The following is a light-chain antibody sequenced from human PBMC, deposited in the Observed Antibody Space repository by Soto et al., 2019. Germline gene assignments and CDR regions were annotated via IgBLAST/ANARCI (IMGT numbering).Light chain of an antibody. J-gene: IGKJ1*01. CDR1: QGIGNY. CDR3: QNHNNAPWT. V-gene: IGKV1-27*01. CDR2: AAS. Sequence: DIQMTQSPSSLSASVGDRVTITCRASQGIGNYLAWYQQKSGKVPKLLIYAASTLQSGVPSRFSGSRSGTVFTLTISSLQPEDVATYYCQNHNNAPWTFGQGTKVEIQ.